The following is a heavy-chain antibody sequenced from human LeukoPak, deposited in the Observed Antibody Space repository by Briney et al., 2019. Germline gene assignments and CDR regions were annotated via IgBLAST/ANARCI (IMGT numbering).Heavy chain of an antibody. D-gene: IGHD2-15*01. CDR3: ARDTGYCSGGSCYSSE. V-gene: IGHV3-21*01. J-gene: IGHJ4*02. CDR2: ISSSSSYM. CDR1: GFNFNTYN. Sequence: GGSLRLSCGVSGFNFNTYNMNWVRQAPGKGLEWVSTISSSSSYMYYADSVRGRFTISRDNAKSSLYLQMNSLRAEDTAEYYCARDTGYCSGGSCYSSEWGQGTLVTVSS.